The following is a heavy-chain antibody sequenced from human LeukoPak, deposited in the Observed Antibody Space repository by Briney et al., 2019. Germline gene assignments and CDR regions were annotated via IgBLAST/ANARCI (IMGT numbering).Heavy chain of an antibody. Sequence: PGGSLRLSCAACGFTFGSYGMSWVRQAPGKGLEWVSAISGSGGSTYYADSVKGRFTISRDNSKNTLYLQMNSLRADDTALYYCAKNEVWWLPDSWGQGTLVTVSS. J-gene: IGHJ4*02. CDR3: AKNEVWWLPDS. CDR1: GFTFGSYG. V-gene: IGHV3-23*01. CDR2: ISGSGGST. D-gene: IGHD5-12*01.